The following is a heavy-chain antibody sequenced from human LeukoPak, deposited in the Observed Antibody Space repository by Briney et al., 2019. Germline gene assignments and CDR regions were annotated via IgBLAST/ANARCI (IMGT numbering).Heavy chain of an antibody. CDR2: LYPGDSDT. J-gene: IGHJ6*02. Sequence: RGAPLKISATSSGNSISRYWIGCVRQMPGKRLELMGILYPGDSDTRYGPSFQRHVTISVNKSITPTHLQCNSMTASDSAVYYCMGLQWQGSYYGMDVWGQGTTVTVS. V-gene: IGHV5-51*01. CDR1: GNSISRYW. D-gene: IGHD6-19*01. CDR3: MGLQWQGSYYGMDV.